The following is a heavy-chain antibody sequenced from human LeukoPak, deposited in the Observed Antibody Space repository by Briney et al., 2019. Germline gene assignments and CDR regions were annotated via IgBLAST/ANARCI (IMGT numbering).Heavy chain of an antibody. CDR1: GFTFSSYA. J-gene: IGHJ4*02. V-gene: IGHV3-30-3*01. D-gene: IGHD3-22*01. Sequence: GRSLRLSCAASGFTFSSYAMHWVRQAPGKGLEWVAVISYDGSNKYYADSVKGRFTISRDNSKNMLYLQMNSLRAEDTAVYYCARDIPYTMIADYWGQGTLVTVSS. CDR2: ISYDGSNK. CDR3: ARDIPYTMIADY.